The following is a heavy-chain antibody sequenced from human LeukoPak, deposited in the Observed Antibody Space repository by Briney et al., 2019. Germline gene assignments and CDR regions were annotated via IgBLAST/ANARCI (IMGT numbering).Heavy chain of an antibody. CDR1: GYTFTSYY. Sequence: ASVKVSCKASGYTFTSYYMHWVRQAPGQGLEWMGIINPSGGSTSYAQKFQGRVTMTRDTSTSTVYMELSSLRSEDTAVFYCARDAGIAAVFDYWGQGTLVTVSS. CDR3: ARDAGIAAVFDY. D-gene: IGHD6-13*01. CDR2: INPSGGST. J-gene: IGHJ4*02. V-gene: IGHV1-46*01.